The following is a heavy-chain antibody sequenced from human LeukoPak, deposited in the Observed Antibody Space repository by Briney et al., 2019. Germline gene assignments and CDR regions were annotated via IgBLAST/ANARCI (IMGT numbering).Heavy chain of an antibody. V-gene: IGHV3-15*01. J-gene: IGHJ4*02. Sequence: GGSLRLSCAASGFTFSNAWMSWVRQAPGKGLEWVGRIKSKTDGGTTDYAAPVKGRFTISRDDSKNTLYLQMNSLKTEDTAVYYCTTDPGPRYYDSSGYSYWGQGTLVTVSS. CDR1: GFTFSNAW. CDR3: TTDPGPRYYDSSGYSY. CDR2: IKSKTDGGTT. D-gene: IGHD3-22*01.